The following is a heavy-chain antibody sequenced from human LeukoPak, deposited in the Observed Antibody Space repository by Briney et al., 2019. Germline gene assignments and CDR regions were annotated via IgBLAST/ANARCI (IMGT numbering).Heavy chain of an antibody. D-gene: IGHD3-10*01. Sequence: ASVKVSCKASGYTFTSYDINWVRQATGQGLEWMGWMNPNSGNTGYAQKFQGRVTMTRNTSISTAYMELSSLRSEDTAVYYCARGFMVRGVILFDYWGQGTLVTVSS. J-gene: IGHJ4*02. CDR2: MNPNSGNT. V-gene: IGHV1-8*01. CDR3: ARGFMVRGVILFDY. CDR1: GYTFTSYD.